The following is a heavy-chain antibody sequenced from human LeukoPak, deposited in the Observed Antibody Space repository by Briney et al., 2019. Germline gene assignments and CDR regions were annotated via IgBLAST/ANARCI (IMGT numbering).Heavy chain of an antibody. CDR2: ISSSGSTI. Sequence: GGSLRLSCAASGFTFSSYEMNWVRQAPGKGLEWVSYISSSGSTIYYADSVKGRFTIPRDNAKNSLYLQMNSLRAEDTAVYYCARASYYYGSGSSPLDYWGQGTLVTVSS. D-gene: IGHD3-10*01. V-gene: IGHV3-48*03. CDR3: ARASYYYGSGSSPLDY. CDR1: GFTFSSYE. J-gene: IGHJ4*02.